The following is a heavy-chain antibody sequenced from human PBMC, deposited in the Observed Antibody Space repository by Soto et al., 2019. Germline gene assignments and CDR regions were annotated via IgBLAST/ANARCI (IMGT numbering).Heavy chain of an antibody. CDR3: ARVPQLWFGESKGSNWFDP. D-gene: IGHD3-10*01. CDR2: IYHSGST. CDR1: GYSISSGYY. Sequence: QVQLQESGPGLVKPSETLSLTCAVSGYSISSGYYWGWIRQPPGKGLEWIGSIYHSGSTYYNPSLKSRVTISVDTSKNQFSLKLSSVTAADTAVYYCARVPQLWFGESKGSNWFDPWGQGTLVTVSS. J-gene: IGHJ5*02. V-gene: IGHV4-38-2*01.